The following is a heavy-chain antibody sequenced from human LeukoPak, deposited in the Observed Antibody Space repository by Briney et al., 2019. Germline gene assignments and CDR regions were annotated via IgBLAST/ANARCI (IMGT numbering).Heavy chain of an antibody. CDR3: ARGRYTYGGAVGDYFDY. CDR2: IYHSGST. V-gene: IGHV4-59*01. D-gene: IGHD5-18*01. CDR1: GGSFSTYY. J-gene: IGHJ4*02. Sequence: SETLSLTCTVSGGSFSTYYWSWIRQPPGKGLEWIGYIYHSGSTNYNPSLKSRVTISVDTSKNQFSLKLSSVTAADTAVYYCARGRYTYGGAVGDYFDYWGQGTLVTVSS.